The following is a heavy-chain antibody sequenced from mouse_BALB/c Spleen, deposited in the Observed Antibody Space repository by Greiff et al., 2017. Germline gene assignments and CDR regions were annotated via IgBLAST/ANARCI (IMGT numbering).Heavy chain of an antibody. CDR3: AELIYHDYYYHAMDY. V-gene: IGHV2-9*02. J-gene: IGHJ4*01. CDR2: ICAGGST. D-gene: IGHD2-3*01. CDR1: GFSLTSYG. Sequence: VQLQQSGPGLVAPSQSLSITCTVSGFSLTSYGVRWVRQPPGKGLEWLGVICAGGSTNYNSALMSRLSISKNYSKSQVFLKMNSLQTDDTSMYYCAELIYHDYYYHAMDYGGQGTSDTVAS.